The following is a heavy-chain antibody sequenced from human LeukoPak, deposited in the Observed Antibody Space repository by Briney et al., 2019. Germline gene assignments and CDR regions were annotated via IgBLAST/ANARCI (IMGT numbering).Heavy chain of an antibody. V-gene: IGHV3-33*01. CDR2: MYYDGISK. CDR1: GFTFSSYG. CDR3: ARDLYCSGGSCLYLDY. D-gene: IGHD2-15*01. Sequence: PGGSLRLSCAASGFTFSSYGMHWVRQAPGKGLEWVAVMYYDGISKYYADSVKGRFTISRDNSMNTLYLQMNSLRAEDTAVYFCARDLYCSGGSCLYLDYWGQGTLVTVSS. J-gene: IGHJ4*02.